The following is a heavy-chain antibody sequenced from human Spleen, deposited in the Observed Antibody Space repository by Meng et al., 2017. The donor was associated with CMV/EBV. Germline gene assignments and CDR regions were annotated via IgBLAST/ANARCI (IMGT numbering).Heavy chain of an antibody. CDR2: VYCSGST. CDR1: GGSISSYY. D-gene: IGHD3-22*01. V-gene: IGHV4-59*01. Sequence: VQLQESGPGLVKPSETLSLTCTVSGGSISSYYWSWIRQPPGKGLEWIGYVYCSGSTNYNPSLKSRITISVDSSKNQFSLKLSSVTAADTAVYYCARADPYYYDSSGYYGSSYFDYWGQGTLVTVSS. J-gene: IGHJ4*02. CDR3: ARADPYYYDSSGYYGSSYFDY.